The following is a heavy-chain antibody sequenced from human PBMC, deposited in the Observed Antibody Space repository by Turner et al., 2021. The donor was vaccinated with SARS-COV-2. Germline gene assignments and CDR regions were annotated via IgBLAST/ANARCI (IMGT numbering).Heavy chain of an antibody. CDR1: GYTLTELS. J-gene: IGHJ5*02. Sequence: QVQLVQSGAEVKKPGASVKVSCKISGYTLTELSMYWVRQAPGKGLEWMGGFDPEDEETIYAQNFQGRVTMTEDTSTDTADMELSSLRSEDTAVYFCATGYQLRVNWFDPWGQGTLVTVSS. D-gene: IGHD2-2*01. V-gene: IGHV1-24*01. CDR2: FDPEDEET. CDR3: ATGYQLRVNWFDP.